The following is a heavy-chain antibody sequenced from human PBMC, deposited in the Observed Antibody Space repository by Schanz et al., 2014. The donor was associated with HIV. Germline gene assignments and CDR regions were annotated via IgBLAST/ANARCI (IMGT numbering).Heavy chain of an antibody. D-gene: IGHD2-2*01. J-gene: IGHJ6*02. Sequence: QVQLQESGPGLVKPSQTLSLTCTVSGGSISSAAYYWNWIRQHPGEGLEWVGYIYYSGSISYSGSTYYNPSRKSRVTISVDTSKNQFSLKLSSVTAADTAVYYCARDLGYCSSTSCSNYGMDVWGQGTTVTVSS. CDR2: IYYSGSISYSGST. CDR1: GGSISSAAYY. V-gene: IGHV4-31*03. CDR3: ARDLGYCSSTSCSNYGMDV.